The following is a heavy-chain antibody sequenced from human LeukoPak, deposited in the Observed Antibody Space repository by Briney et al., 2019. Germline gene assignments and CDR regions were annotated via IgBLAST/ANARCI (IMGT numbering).Heavy chain of an antibody. CDR3: SSGVASYYYGSGSYPADY. V-gene: IGHV3-11*04. D-gene: IGHD3-10*01. CDR2: ISSSGSTI. Sequence: KTGGSLRLSCAASGFTFSDYYMSWIRQAPGKGLEWVSYISSSGSTIYYADSVKGRFTISRDSAKNSLYLQMNSLRAEDTAVYYCSSGVASYYYGSGSYPADYWGQGTLVTVSS. CDR1: GFTFSDYY. J-gene: IGHJ4*02.